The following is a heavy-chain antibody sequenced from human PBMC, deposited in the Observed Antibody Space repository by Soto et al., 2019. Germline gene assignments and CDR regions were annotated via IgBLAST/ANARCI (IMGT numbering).Heavy chain of an antibody. Sequence: PSETLSLTCTVSGGSISSYYWSWIRQPAGKGLEWIGRIYTSGSTNYNPSLKSRVTMSVDTSKNQFSLKLSSVTAADTAVYYCARAHRSSSRDHRFDPWGQGTLVTVSS. V-gene: IGHV4-4*07. CDR3: ARAHRSSSRDHRFDP. J-gene: IGHJ5*02. D-gene: IGHD6-13*01. CDR1: GGSISSYY. CDR2: IYTSGST.